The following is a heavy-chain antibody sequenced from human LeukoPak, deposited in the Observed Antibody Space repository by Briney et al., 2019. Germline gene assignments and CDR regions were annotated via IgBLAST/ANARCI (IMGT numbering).Heavy chain of an antibody. CDR2: ISGSGGST. Sequence: GGSLRLSCAASGFTFSSYAMSWVRQAPGKRLEWVSAISGSGGSTYYADSVKGRFTISRDNSKNTLYLQMNSLRAEDTAVYYCAKRRGITIFGVVTLNYFDYWGQGTLVTVSS. CDR3: AKRRGITIFGVVTLNYFDY. V-gene: IGHV3-23*01. D-gene: IGHD3-3*01. J-gene: IGHJ4*02. CDR1: GFTFSSYA.